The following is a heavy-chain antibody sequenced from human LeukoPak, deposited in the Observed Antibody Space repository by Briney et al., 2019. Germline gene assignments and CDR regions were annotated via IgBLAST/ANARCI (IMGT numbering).Heavy chain of an antibody. CDR1: GGSISSSTCY. J-gene: IGHJ4*02. Sequence: SETLSLTCTVSGGSISSSTCYWGWIRQPPGKGLEWIGSIYYTGSTYYNPSLKSRVSISVDTSKNQFSLDLSSVTAADSSVYYCATEDYGDYSGLLWGQGTLVTVSS. CDR2: IYYTGST. CDR3: ATEDYGDYSGLL. V-gene: IGHV4-39*01. D-gene: IGHD4-17*01.